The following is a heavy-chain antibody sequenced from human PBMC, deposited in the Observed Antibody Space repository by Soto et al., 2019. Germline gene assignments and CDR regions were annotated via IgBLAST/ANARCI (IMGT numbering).Heavy chain of an antibody. CDR3: ARVLAAPGGAYLDS. D-gene: IGHD3-10*01. V-gene: IGHV3-21*04. CDR1: GFTFRNYN. Sequence: EVQLVESGGGLVKAGGSLRLFCTASGFTFRNYNMHWVRQAPGKGLEWVSSISTGGAYMFYADSVKGRFTISRDNAQNSLFLQIDSPGAEDTAVYYCARVLAAPGGAYLDSWGQGTLVTVSS. CDR2: ISTGGAYM. J-gene: IGHJ4*02.